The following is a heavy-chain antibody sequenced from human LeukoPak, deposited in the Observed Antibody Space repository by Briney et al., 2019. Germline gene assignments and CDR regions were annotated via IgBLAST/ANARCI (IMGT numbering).Heavy chain of an antibody. Sequence: PGRSLRLSCAASGFTFSSYAMHWVRQAPGKGLEWVAVISYDGSNKYYADSVKGRFTISRDNSKNTLYLQMNSLRAEGTAVYYCASGGSFYGMDVWGQGTTVTVSS. CDR2: ISYDGSNK. CDR3: ASGGSFYGMDV. D-gene: IGHD2-15*01. CDR1: GFTFSSYA. V-gene: IGHV3-30*04. J-gene: IGHJ6*02.